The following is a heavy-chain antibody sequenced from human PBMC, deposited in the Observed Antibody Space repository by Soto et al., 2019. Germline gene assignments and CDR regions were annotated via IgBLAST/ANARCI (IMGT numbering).Heavy chain of an antibody. D-gene: IGHD3-16*01. J-gene: IGHJ4*02. Sequence: VGSLRLSCAASGFTVSRTYMTWVRQAPGKGLEWVSVIYSAGNTYYADSVKGRFTIPRDNSRNTVYLQMNSLRAEDTAIYYCARDSRYVGDNYGLDHWGQGSLVTVSS. CDR2: IYSAGNT. V-gene: IGHV3-53*01. CDR1: GFTVSRTY. CDR3: ARDSRYVGDNYGLDH.